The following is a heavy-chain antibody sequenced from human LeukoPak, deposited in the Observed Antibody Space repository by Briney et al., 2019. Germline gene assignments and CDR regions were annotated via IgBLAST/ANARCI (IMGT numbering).Heavy chain of an antibody. CDR1: GGTFSSYA. V-gene: IGHV1-69*06. Sequence: SVKVSCKASGGTFSSYAISWVRQAPGQGLEWMGGIIPIFGTANYAQKFQGRVTITADKSTSTAYMELSSLRSEDTAVYYCARLIAVAANYFDYWGQGTLVTVSS. CDR2: IIPIFGTA. D-gene: IGHD6-19*01. CDR3: ARLIAVAANYFDY. J-gene: IGHJ4*02.